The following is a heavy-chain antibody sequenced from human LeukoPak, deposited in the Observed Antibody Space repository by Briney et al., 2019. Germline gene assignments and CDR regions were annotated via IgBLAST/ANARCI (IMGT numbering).Heavy chain of an antibody. CDR3: SRYEDFGTPGERCDI. V-gene: IGHV1-24*01. CDR1: GYSLSKLF. Sequence: ASVKVSCKASGYSLSKLFINWVRQAPGKGLEWMGGFDPEDGKKIYVEYFKGRITMTEDTSTDTAYMEMSSLRAEDTALYFCSRYEDFGTPGERCDIWGQGKMVT. CDR2: FDPEDGKK. D-gene: IGHD3-10*01. J-gene: IGHJ3*02.